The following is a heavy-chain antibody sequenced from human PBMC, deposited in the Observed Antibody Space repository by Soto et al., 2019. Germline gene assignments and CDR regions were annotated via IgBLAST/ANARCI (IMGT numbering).Heavy chain of an antibody. D-gene: IGHD4-17*01. Sequence: QITLKESGHTLVKPTQTLTLTCTFFGFSLSNSGVGVTWIRQPPGKALEWIALIYWYNDKRYSPYMNNSLTTTNNTSTNQVVLTMPSIDPVDTATDYCAPNDYGAIDYWGQGALVTVSS. CDR1: GFSLSNSGVG. CDR3: APNDYGAIDY. V-gene: IGHV2-5*01. J-gene: IGHJ4*02. CDR2: IYWYNDK.